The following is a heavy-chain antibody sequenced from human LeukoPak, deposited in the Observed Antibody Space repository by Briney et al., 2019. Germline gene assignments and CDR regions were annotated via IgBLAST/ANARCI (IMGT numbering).Heavy chain of an antibody. CDR2: ISSSSSYI. D-gene: IGHD1-26*01. J-gene: IGHJ4*02. CDR1: GFTFSSYA. CDR3: ARVRSLYIVGATAFDY. V-gene: IGHV3-21*01. Sequence: GGSLRLSCAASGFTFSSYAMSWVRQAPGKVLEWFSSISSSSSYIYYADSVKGRFTISRDNAKNSLYLQMNSLGAEDTAVYYCARVRSLYIVGATAFDYWGQGTLVTVSS.